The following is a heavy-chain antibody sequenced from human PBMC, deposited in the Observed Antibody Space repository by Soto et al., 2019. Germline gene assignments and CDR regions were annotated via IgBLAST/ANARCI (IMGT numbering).Heavy chain of an antibody. Sequence: SETLSLTCTVSGDSISNHYWSWVRQPPGKGLEWIGEIYHSGSTNYNPSLKSRVTISVDKSKNQFSLKLSSVTAADTAVYYCARVVGRRITIFGVVIGEYFDYWGQGTLVTVS. CDR2: IYHSGST. CDR1: GDSISNHY. D-gene: IGHD3-3*01. CDR3: ARVVGRRITIFGVVIGEYFDY. J-gene: IGHJ4*02. V-gene: IGHV4-4*02.